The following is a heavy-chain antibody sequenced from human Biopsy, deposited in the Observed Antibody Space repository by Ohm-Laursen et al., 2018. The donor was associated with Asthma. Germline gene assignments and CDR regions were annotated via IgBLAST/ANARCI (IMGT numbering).Heavy chain of an antibody. J-gene: IGHJ4*02. CDR1: GFAVSRDY. Sequence: SLRLSCSASGFAVSRDYMFWVRQAPGKGLEWVSVIYSGGTSHTADFVRGRFTISRDYSKNTLYLQMHSLRAEDTAVYYCARGDSSNWSHYYFDYWPGNPGHRLL. V-gene: IGHV3-53*01. D-gene: IGHD3-22*01. CDR2: IYSGGTS. CDR3: ARGDSSNWSHYYFDY.